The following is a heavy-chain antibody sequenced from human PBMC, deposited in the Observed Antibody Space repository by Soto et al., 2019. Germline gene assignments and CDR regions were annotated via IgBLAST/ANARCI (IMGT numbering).Heavy chain of an antibody. J-gene: IGHJ6*02. V-gene: IGHV4-34*01. D-gene: IGHD3-10*01. CDR1: GGSFSDYY. CDR2: INHSGST. CDR3: VRGPRWLGTGMRYYYYAMDV. Sequence: QVQLQQWGAGLLKPSETLSLTCAVYGGSFSDYYWSWIRQPPGKGLEWIGEINHSGSTNYNPSLNSRVTLSVDPSKNPFSLQLSSVTAEDTAVYYCVRGPRWLGTGMRYYYYAMDVWGQGTTVTVSS.